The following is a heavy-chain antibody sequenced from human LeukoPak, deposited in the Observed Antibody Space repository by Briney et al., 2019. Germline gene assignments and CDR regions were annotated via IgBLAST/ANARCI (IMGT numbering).Heavy chain of an antibody. Sequence: GGSLRLSCAASGFTFSSYAMSWVRQAPGKGLEWFSAISGSGGSTYYADSVKGRFTIYRDNSKNTLYLQMNSLRAEDTAVYYCAKPYYDFWSGYFAWGQGTLVTVSS. CDR3: AKPYYDFWSGYFA. CDR1: GFTFSSYA. CDR2: ISGSGGST. J-gene: IGHJ4*02. V-gene: IGHV3-23*01. D-gene: IGHD3-3*01.